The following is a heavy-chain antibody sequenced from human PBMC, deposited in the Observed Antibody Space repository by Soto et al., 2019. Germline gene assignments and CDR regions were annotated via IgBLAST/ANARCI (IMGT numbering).Heavy chain of an antibody. CDR2: INHSGST. V-gene: IGHV4-34*01. CDR1: GGSFSGYY. J-gene: IGHJ6*02. Sequence: CGTLSLTCAVYGGSFSGYYWSWIRQPPGKGLEWIGEINHSGSTNYNPSLKSRVTISVDTSKNQFSLKLSSVTAADTAVYYRARYRFWSGYYTGWWYGGPDQKYYYGMEVWSQGPTVTVS. D-gene: IGHD3-3*01. CDR3: ARYRFWSGYYTGWWYGGPDQKYYYGMEV.